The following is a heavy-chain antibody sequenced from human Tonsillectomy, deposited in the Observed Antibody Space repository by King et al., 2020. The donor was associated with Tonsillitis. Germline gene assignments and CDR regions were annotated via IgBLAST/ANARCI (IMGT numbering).Heavy chain of an antibody. J-gene: IGHJ4*02. D-gene: IGHD3-22*01. CDR1: GFTFSSYA. CDR2: ISYDGSNK. CDR3: ATWDRYYDSSGYSYYFDC. V-gene: IGHV3-30*03. Sequence: VQLVESGGGVVQPGRSLRLSCAASGFTFSSYAMHWVRQAPGKGLAWVAVISYDGSNKYYADSVKGRFTISGDNSRNTLYLQMNSLRAEDTAVYYCATWDRYYDSSGYSYYFDCGGEG.